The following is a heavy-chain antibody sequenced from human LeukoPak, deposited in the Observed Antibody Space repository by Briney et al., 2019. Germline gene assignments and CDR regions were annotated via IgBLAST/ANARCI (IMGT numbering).Heavy chain of an antibody. CDR3: ARSGVNYYYGMDV. D-gene: IGHD2-21*01. J-gene: IGHJ6*02. CDR2: INPNSGGT. CDR1: GYXFTXYY. V-gene: IGHV1-2*02. Sequence: KVSCKXXGYXFTXYYMHWVRQAPGQGLEWMGWINPNSGGTNYAQKFQGRVTMTRDTSISTAYMELSRLRSDDTAVYYCARSGVNYYYGMDVWGQGTTVTVSS.